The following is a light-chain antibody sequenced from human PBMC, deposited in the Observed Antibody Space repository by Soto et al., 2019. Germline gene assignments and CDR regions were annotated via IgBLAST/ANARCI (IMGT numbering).Light chain of an antibody. J-gene: IGKJ1*01. V-gene: IGKV3-20*01. CDR3: QQYGSSPPWT. CDR2: GAS. CDR1: QSISNSY. Sequence: EIFLTQSPFTLSLSPGERATRSCRAIQSISNSYLAWYQQKPGQAPRLLIYGASSRATGIPDRFSGSGSGTDFTLTISRLEPEDFAVYYCQQYGSSPPWTFGQGTKVDIK.